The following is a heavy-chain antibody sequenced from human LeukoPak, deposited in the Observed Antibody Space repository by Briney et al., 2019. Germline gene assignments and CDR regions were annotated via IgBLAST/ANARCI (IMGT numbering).Heavy chain of an antibody. J-gene: IGHJ6*03. CDR3: AKGGGGRLIYYYYMDV. D-gene: IGHD3-16*01. Sequence: GGSLRLSCAASGFTFDDYAMHWARQAPGKGLEWVSGITWNSDSIDYADSVKGRFTISRDNAKNSLYLQMNSLRAEDMALYYCAKGGGGRLIYYYYMDVWGKGTTVTVSS. CDR1: GFTFDDYA. CDR2: ITWNSDSI. V-gene: IGHV3-9*03.